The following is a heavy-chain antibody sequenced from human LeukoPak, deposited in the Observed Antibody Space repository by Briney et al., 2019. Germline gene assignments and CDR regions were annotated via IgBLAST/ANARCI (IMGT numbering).Heavy chain of an antibody. CDR1: GGSISSYY. CDR3: ARDVSSSGSSGWHKRKYDYFGY. V-gene: IGHV4-4*07. Sequence: SETLSLTCTVSGGSISSYYWSWIRQPPGKGLEWIGRIYTSGSTNYNPSLKSRVTMSVDTSKNQFSLKLSSVTAADTAVYYCARDVSSSGSSGWHKRKYDYFGYWGQGTLVTVSS. D-gene: IGHD6-19*01. J-gene: IGHJ4*02. CDR2: IYTSGST.